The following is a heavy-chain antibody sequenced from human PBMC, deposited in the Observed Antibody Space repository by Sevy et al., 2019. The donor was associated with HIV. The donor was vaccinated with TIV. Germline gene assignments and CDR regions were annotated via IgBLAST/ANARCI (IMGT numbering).Heavy chain of an antibody. D-gene: IGHD2-15*01. V-gene: IGHV3-11*01. CDR3: ARGGESEGVVVVAADY. Sequence: GGSLRLSCAASGFTFSDYYMSWIRQAPGKGLEWVSYISSSGSTIYYADSVKGRFTISRDNAKNSMYLQMNSLRAEDTAVYYCARGGESEGVVVVAADYWGQGTLVTVSS. J-gene: IGHJ4*02. CDR2: ISSSGSTI. CDR1: GFTFSDYY.